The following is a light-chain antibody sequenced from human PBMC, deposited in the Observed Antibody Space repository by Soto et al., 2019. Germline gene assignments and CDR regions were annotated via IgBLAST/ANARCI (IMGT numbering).Light chain of an antibody. J-gene: IGKJ1*01. CDR3: QPYYSYTLS. V-gene: IGKV1-8*01. CDR2: TAS. Sequence: AIRMTQSPSSFSASTGDRVTITCRASQGISSYLAWYQQKPGKAPKLLIYTASTLQSVVPSRLSGSGSGTDFTLTISCLQSEDFATYYCQPYYSYTLSVGQGIKVEIK. CDR1: QGISSY.